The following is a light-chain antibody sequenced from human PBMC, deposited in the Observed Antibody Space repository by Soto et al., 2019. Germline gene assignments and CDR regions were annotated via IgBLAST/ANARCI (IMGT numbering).Light chain of an antibody. Sequence: DIQKTPSPSSVSASVGDRVTITCRESQGISRWLAWYQKKPGRAPKLLIYAASSLQSGVPVRFSGSGSGTDFTLSISSLEPEDVATYFCQQLDSFPLTFGQGTRLEIK. CDR1: QGISRW. J-gene: IGKJ5*01. V-gene: IGKV1-12*01. CDR3: QQLDSFPLT. CDR2: AAS.